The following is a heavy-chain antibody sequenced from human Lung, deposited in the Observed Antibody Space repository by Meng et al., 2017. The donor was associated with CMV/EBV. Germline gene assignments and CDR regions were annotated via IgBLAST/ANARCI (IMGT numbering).Heavy chain of an antibody. Sequence: KASGGTFSSYGISWVRQAPGQGLEWMGGIIPILGIANYAQKFQGRVTITADKSTSTAYMELSSLRSEDTAVYYCARDRGGKAAAGGYWGQGTLVTVSS. D-gene: IGHD6-13*01. J-gene: IGHJ4*02. V-gene: IGHV1-69*10. CDR2: IIPILGIA. CDR1: GGTFSSYG. CDR3: ARDRGGKAAAGGY.